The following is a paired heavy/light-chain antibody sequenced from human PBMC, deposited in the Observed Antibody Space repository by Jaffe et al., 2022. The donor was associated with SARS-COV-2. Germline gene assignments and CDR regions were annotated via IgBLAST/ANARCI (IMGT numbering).Heavy chain of an antibody. D-gene: IGHD6-6*01. V-gene: IGHV3-23*01. CDR2: ISGSGATT. Sequence: EVQVLESGGGLVQPGGSLRLSCAASGFTFSGYAMGWVRQTPGTGLEWVSSISGSGATTYYAGSVKGRFTISRDNSKNMLYLQMNSLRAEDTAVYFCAKGPYSDSSEWFDPWGQGTLVTVSS. CDR3: AKGPYSDSSEWFDP. J-gene: IGHJ5*02. CDR1: GFTFSGYA.
Light chain of an antibody. J-gene: IGKJ2*01. V-gene: IGKV1-5*03. CDR3: QQYKSYPYT. Sequence: DIQMTQSPSTLSASVGDRVTITCRASQSISSWLAWYQQKPGKAPKLLIYKASYLESGVPSRFSGSGSGTEFTLTIRSLQPDDFATYYCQQYKSYPYTFGQGTKLEIK. CDR1: QSISSW. CDR2: KAS.